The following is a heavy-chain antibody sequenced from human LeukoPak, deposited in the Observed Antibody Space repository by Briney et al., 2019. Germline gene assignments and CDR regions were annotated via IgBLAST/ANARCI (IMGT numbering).Heavy chain of an antibody. V-gene: IGHV4-38-2*01. CDR2: MHHSGTT. J-gene: IGHJ4*02. CDR3: ARRGDGYNPYY. Sequence: SETLSLACVVSGYSISSGYFWGWIRQSPGKGLEWIAYMHHSGTTYYNPSLKSRVTISVDTSKNQFSLKLSSVTAADTAVYYCARRGDGYNPYYWGQGTLVTVSS. D-gene: IGHD5-24*01. CDR1: GYSISSGYF.